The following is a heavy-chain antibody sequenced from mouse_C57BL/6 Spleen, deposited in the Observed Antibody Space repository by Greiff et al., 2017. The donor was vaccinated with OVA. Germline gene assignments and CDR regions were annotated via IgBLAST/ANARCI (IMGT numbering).Heavy chain of an antibody. CDR2: IDPSDSYT. CDR3: ARGEYSSGSYYFDY. V-gene: IGHV1-50*01. D-gene: IGHD3-2*02. Sequence: QVQLQQPGAELVKPGASVKLSCKASGYTFTSYWMQWVKQRPGQGLEWIGEIDPSDSYTNYNQKFKGKATLTVDTSSSTAYMQLSSLTSEDSAVYYCARGEYSSGSYYFDYWGQGTTLTVSS. J-gene: IGHJ2*01. CDR1: GYTFTSYW.